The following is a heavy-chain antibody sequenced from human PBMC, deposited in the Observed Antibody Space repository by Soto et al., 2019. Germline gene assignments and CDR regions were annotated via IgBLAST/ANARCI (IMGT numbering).Heavy chain of an antibody. J-gene: IGHJ4*02. CDR2: INPNSGGT. CDR3: AASYSSGWYEGRFDY. CDR1: GYTFTGYY. Sequence: ASVKVSCKASGYTFTGYYMHWVRQAPGQGLEWMGWINPNSGGTNYAQKFQGRVTMTRDTSISTAYMELSRLRSDDTAVYYGAASYSSGWYEGRFDYWGQGTLVTVSS. D-gene: IGHD6-19*01. V-gene: IGHV1-2*02.